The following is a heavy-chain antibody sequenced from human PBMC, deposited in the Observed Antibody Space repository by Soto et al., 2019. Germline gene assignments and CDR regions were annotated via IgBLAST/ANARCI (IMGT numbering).Heavy chain of an antibody. V-gene: IGHV3-30*18. Sequence: QVQLVESGGGVVQPGRSLSLSCAASGFTFRNYVMHWVRQAPGKGLEWVAVISSDGSNKYYADSVKGRFTISRDNSKNTLYLHMNSLRIEDTAVYYCTKDRATHRNYWGQGTLVTVSS. D-gene: IGHD5-12*01. J-gene: IGHJ4*02. CDR2: ISSDGSNK. CDR3: TKDRATHRNY. CDR1: GFTFRNYV.